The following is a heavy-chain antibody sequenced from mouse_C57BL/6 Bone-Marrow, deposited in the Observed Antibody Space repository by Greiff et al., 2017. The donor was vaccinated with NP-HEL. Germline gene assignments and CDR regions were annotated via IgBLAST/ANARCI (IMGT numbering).Heavy chain of an antibody. V-gene: IGHV5-9*01. D-gene: IGHD2-4*01. CDR3: ARRGGLIHWYFDV. CDR2: ISGGGGNT. Sequence: EVQGVEPGGGLVKPGGSLKLSCAASGFTFSSYTMSWVRQTPEKRLEWVATISGGGGNTYYPDSVKGRFTISIDNAKNTPYMQMSSLRSEDAALYYCARRGGLIHWYFDVWDTGTAVTVTS. CDR1: GFTFSSYT. J-gene: IGHJ1*03.